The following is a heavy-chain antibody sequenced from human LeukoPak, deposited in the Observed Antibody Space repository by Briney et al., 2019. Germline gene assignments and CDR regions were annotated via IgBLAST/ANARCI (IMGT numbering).Heavy chain of an antibody. CDR3: ARKTYYYDSSGPTGGPRPWYFDL. J-gene: IGHJ2*01. CDR1: GGSISSGGGYS. V-gene: IGHV4-30-2*01. CDR2: IYHSGST. D-gene: IGHD3-22*01. Sequence: SETLSLTCAVSGGSISSGGGYSWSWIRQPPGKGLEWIGYIYHSGSTYYNPSLKSRVTISVDRSKNQFSLKLSSVTAADTAVYYCARKTYYYDSSGPTGGPRPWYFDLWGRGTLVTVSS.